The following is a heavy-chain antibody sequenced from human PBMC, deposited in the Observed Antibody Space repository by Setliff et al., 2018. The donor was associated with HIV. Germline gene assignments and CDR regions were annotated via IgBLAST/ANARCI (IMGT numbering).Heavy chain of an antibody. Sequence: GASVKVSCKASGYTFTSYYLHWVRQAPGQGLEWMGWINPNTGLTNYAQKFQGRVTVTRDTSINTAYVELNSLKSDDTAVYYCARDYLHVFDIWGQGTMVTVSS. J-gene: IGHJ3*02. CDR3: ARDYLHVFDI. CDR2: INPNTGLT. V-gene: IGHV1-2*02. CDR1: GYTFTSYY.